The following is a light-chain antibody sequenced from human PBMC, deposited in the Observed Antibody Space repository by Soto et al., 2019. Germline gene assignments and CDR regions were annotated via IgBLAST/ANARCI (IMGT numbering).Light chain of an antibody. V-gene: IGKV3-20*01. J-gene: IGKJ3*01. Sequence: EIVLTQPPATLSVSPGETASLSCRASQYVGTRLAWYQHKPGQAPRLLIYGASTRATGIPDRFSGSGSGTDFTLTISRLEPEDFAVYFCQQYGFSPPFTFGPGTKVDIK. CDR3: QQYGFSPPFT. CDR2: GAS. CDR1: QYVGTR.